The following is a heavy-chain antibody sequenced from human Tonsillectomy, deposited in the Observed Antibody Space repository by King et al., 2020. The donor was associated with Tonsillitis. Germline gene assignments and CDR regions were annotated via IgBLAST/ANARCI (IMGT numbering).Heavy chain of an antibody. Sequence: QLVQSGAEVKKPGSSVKVSCKASGGTFSTYGLTWVRQAPGQGLEWMGGIIPVFGTTNYAQKFQGRVTISADTSTSTAYMELRSLNSEDTAVYYCASPREQLVRDYYYNGLDVWGQGTTVTVSS. D-gene: IGHD6-13*01. J-gene: IGHJ6*02. CDR1: GGTFSTYG. CDR3: ASPREQLVRDYYYNGLDV. V-gene: IGHV1-69*06. CDR2: IIPVFGTT.